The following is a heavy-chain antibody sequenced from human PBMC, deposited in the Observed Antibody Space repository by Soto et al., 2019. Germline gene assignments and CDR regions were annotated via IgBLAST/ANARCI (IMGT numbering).Heavy chain of an antibody. CDR2: ISSNGGST. CDR1: GFTFSSYA. CDR3: ASSPGYYYYYMDV. Sequence: EVQLVESGGGLVQPGGSLRLSCAASGFTFSSYAMHWVRQAPGKGLEYVSAISSNGGSTYYANSVKGRFTISRDNSKNTLYLQMSSLRAEDMAVYYCASSPGYYYYYMDVWGKGTTVTVSS. J-gene: IGHJ6*03. V-gene: IGHV3-64*01. D-gene: IGHD2-8*02.